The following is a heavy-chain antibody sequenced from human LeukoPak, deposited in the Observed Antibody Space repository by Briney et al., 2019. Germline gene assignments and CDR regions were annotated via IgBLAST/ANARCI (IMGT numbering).Heavy chain of an antibody. V-gene: IGHV1-69*01. CDR2: IIPVFGTA. D-gene: IGHD3-3*01. CDR3: ARRTIFGVANQETFDY. J-gene: IGHJ4*02. Sequence: SVKVSCKASGGTFSSYAISWVRQAPGQGLEWMGGIIPVFGTANYAQKFQGRVTITADESTSTAYMELSSLRSEDTAVYYCARRTIFGVANQETFDYWGQGTLVTVSS. CDR1: GGTFSSYA.